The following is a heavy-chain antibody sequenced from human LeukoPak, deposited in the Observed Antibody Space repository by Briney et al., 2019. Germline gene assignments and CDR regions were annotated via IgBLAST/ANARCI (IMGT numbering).Heavy chain of an antibody. CDR1: GGTFSSYA. Sequence: ASVKVSCKASGGTFSSYAISWVRQAPGQGLEWMGGIIPIFGTANYAQKFQGRVTITTDESTSTAYMELSSLRSEDTAVYYCATVGDFWSGYSYYYYYYMDVWGKGTTVTVSS. J-gene: IGHJ6*03. V-gene: IGHV1-69*05. CDR2: IIPIFGTA. CDR3: ATVGDFWSGYSYYYYYYMDV. D-gene: IGHD3-3*01.